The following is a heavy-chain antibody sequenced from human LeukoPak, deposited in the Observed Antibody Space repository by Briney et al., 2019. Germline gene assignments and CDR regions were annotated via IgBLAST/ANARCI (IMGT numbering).Heavy chain of an antibody. CDR3: VRDDSYYYDSGDFPH. Sequence: PGGSLRLSCSASGFTFSSYAMYWVRQAPGKGLEYVSGISSNGGSTYHADSVKGRFTVSRDNSKNTLYLQMSSLRAEDTAIYYCVRDDSYYYDSGDFPHWGQGALVTVSS. J-gene: IGHJ4*02. CDR2: ISSNGGST. V-gene: IGHV3-64D*09. CDR1: GFTFSSYA. D-gene: IGHD3-22*01.